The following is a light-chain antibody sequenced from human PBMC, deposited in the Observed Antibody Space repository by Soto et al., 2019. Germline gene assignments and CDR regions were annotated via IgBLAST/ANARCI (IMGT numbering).Light chain of an antibody. Sequence: QSVLTQPRSVSGSPGQSVTISCTGISSDVDSYNRVSWYQQPPGTAPKLIIYEVSKRPSGVPDRFSGSKSGNTASLTVSGLQAEDEADYNCTSYAGSNNLVFAGGTKVTVL. J-gene: IGLJ3*02. CDR3: TSYAGSNNLV. V-gene: IGLV2-8*01. CDR2: EVS. CDR1: SSDVDSYNR.